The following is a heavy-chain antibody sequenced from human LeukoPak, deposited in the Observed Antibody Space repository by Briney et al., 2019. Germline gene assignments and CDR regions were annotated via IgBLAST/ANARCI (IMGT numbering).Heavy chain of an antibody. J-gene: IGHJ3*02. D-gene: IGHD5-24*01. CDR3: ARILRLHTPRTFDI. Sequence: GGSLRLSCAASGFTFSRHLMNWVRQAPGQGLEWVANIHEDGSDKYYVDSVKGRFTISRDNAKNSVYLQMNGLRAEDTAVYYCARILRLHTPRTFDIWGQGTMVTVSS. CDR1: GFTFSRHL. V-gene: IGHV3-7*05. CDR2: IHEDGSDK.